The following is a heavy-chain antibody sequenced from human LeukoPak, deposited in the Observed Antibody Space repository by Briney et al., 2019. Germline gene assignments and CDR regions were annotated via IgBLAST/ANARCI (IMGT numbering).Heavy chain of an antibody. CDR1: GGSFSGYY. V-gene: IGHV4-34*01. CDR3: ARHYMDDFNNYAWFDP. CDR2: IYYSGST. Sequence: SETLSLTCAVYGGSFSGYYWSWIRQPPGKGLEWIGSIYYSGSTYYNPSLKSRVTISVDTSKNQFSLKLSSVTAADTAVYYCARHYMDDFNNYAWFDPWGQGTLVTVSS. D-gene: IGHD4-11*01. J-gene: IGHJ5*02.